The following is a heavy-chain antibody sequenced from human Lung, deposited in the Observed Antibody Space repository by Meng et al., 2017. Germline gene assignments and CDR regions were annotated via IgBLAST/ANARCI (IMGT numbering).Heavy chain of an antibody. CDR2: INHSGST. J-gene: IGHJ4*02. CDR1: GCSFSDYY. Sequence: QVQLQQGGAGLLKPSETLSLTCVVSGCSFSDYYWSWIRQPPGKGLEWIGEINHSGSTNYNPSLESRATISVDTSQNNLSLKLSSVTAADSAVYYCARGPTTMAHDFDYWGQGTLVTVSS. V-gene: IGHV4-34*01. D-gene: IGHD4-11*01. CDR3: ARGPTTMAHDFDY.